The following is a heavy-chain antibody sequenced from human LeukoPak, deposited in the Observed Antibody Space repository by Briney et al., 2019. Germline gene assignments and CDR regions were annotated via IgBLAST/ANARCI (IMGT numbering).Heavy chain of an antibody. Sequence: PSETLSLTCTVSGTSINTYSWSWMRQTPGKGLKWIGYVYASGDYNGGINTYNPSLESRVSITVDTSKNQFALRLTSLTAADTAVYYCARGDQEFDYWGQGTRVTVSS. V-gene: IGHV4-59*13. CDR3: ARGDQEFDY. CDR2: VYASGDYNGGIN. CDR1: GTSINTYS. J-gene: IGHJ4*02.